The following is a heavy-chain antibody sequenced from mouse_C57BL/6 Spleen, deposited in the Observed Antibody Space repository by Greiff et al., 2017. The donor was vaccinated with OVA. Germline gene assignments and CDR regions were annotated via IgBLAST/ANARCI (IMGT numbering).Heavy chain of an antibody. CDR2: INPNNGGT. CDR3: ATFINYFDY. D-gene: IGHD1-1*01. J-gene: IGHJ2*01. Sequence: EVQLQQSGPELVKPGASVKIPCKASGYTFTDYNMDWVKQSHGKSLEWIGDINPNNGGTIYNQKFKGKATLTVDKSSSTAYMELRSLTSEDTAVYYCATFINYFDYWGQGTTLTVSS. CDR1: GYTFTDYN. V-gene: IGHV1-18*01.